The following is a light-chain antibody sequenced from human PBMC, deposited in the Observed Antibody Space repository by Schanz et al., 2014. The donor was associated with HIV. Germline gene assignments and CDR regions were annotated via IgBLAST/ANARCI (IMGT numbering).Light chain of an antibody. V-gene: IGKV3-15*01. CDR3: QQYNNWPSA. J-gene: IGKJ5*01. Sequence: EIVLTQSPGSLSLSPGGRATLSCGASQRLSSSNLAWYQQKPGQAPRLLIFGASTRATGVPVRFSGSGSGTEFTLTISSVQSEDFAVYYCQQYNNWPSAFGQGTRLEIK. CDR2: GAS. CDR1: QRLSSSN.